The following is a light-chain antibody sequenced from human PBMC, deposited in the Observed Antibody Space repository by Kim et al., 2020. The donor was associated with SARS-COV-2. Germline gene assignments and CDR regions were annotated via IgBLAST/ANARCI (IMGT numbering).Light chain of an antibody. V-gene: IGLV3-19*01. CDR1: SLRSYY. CDR2: GKN. Sequence: SSELPQDPAVSVALGQTVRITCQGDSLRSYYATWYQQKPRQAPILVVYGKNNRPSGIPDRFSGSSSGNTASLTITGAQAEDEADYYCNSRDSNDNVVFGG. J-gene: IGLJ2*01. CDR3: NSRDSNDNVV.